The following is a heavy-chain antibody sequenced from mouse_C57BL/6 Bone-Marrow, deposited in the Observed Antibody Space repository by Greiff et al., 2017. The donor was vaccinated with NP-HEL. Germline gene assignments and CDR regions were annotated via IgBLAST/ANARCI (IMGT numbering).Heavy chain of an antibody. J-gene: IGHJ4*01. CDR3: TRSPYYYGSSPNYAMDY. CDR2: ISSGGDYI. D-gene: IGHD1-1*01. Sequence: DVMLVESGEGLVKPGGSLKLSCAASGFTFRSYAMSWVRQTPEKRLEWVAYISSGGDYIYYADTVKGRFTISRDNARNTLYLQMSSLKSEDTAMYYCTRSPYYYGSSPNYAMDYWGQGTSVTVSS. CDR1: GFTFRSYA. V-gene: IGHV5-9-1*02.